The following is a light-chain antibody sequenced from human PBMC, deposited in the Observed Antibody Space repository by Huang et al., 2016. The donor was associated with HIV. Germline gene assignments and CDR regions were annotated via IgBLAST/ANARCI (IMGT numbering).Light chain of an antibody. CDR1: QTVNDN. CDR2: GAS. CDR3: QHYNNWPPWT. Sequence: EIVMTQSPATLSVSPGERATLSCRASQTVNDNLAWYQQKPGQPPRLLMYGASARATGIPVRCSGSGSGTDFTRTISSLQSEDSAVYYCQHYNNWPPWTFGQGTKVDIK. J-gene: IGKJ1*01. V-gene: IGKV3-15*01.